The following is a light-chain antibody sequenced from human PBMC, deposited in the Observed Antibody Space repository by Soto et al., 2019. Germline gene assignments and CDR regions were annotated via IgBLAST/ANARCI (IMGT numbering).Light chain of an antibody. CDR3: QQYGSSPIT. CDR1: QSVSRNY. J-gene: IGKJ5*01. CDR2: GAS. Sequence: ENVLTQSARTVALYARERATLSCRASQSVSRNYLVWYQQKPGQAPRLLIYGASGRATGIPDRFSGSGSGTDFTLTISRLEPEDFAVYYCQQYGSSPITFGQGTRLEIK. V-gene: IGKV3-20*01.